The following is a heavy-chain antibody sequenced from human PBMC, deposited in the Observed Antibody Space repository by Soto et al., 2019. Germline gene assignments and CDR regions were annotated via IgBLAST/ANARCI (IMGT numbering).Heavy chain of an antibody. J-gene: IGHJ3*02. D-gene: IGHD3-10*01. CDR3: AKGGSGSYSNAFDI. CDR2: IYYSGST. V-gene: IGHV4-39*01. CDR1: GGSISSSSYY. Sequence: QLQLQESGPGLVKPSETLSLTCTVSGGSISSSSYYWGWIRQPPGKGLEWIGSIYYSGSTYYNPSLXRXVAXSVDTPKNQFSLKLSSVTAADTAVYYCAKGGSGSYSNAFDIWGQGTMVTVSS.